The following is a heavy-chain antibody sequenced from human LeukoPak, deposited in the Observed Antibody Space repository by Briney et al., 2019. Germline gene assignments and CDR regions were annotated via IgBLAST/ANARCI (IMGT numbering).Heavy chain of an antibody. Sequence: SESLSLTCTVAGGSISSNYGSCVRQPARNWREWIGRIYTSGSTNYNPSLKSRVTMSVDTSKNQFSLKLSSVTAADTAVYYCAREWDIVGKMDVWGQGTTVTVSS. D-gene: IGHD2-15*01. J-gene: IGHJ6*02. CDR2: IYTSGST. CDR1: GGSISSNY. CDR3: AREWDIVGKMDV. V-gene: IGHV4-4*07.